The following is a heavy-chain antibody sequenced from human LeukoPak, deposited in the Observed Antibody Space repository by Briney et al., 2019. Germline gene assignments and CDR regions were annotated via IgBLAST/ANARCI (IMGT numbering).Heavy chain of an antibody. CDR1: GGSINNYS. CDR2: IYSSGTA. D-gene: IGHD6-19*01. J-gene: IGHJ4*02. Sequence: SETLSLTCTVSGGSINNYSWNWVRQPAAKGLEWIGRIYSSGTANYNPSLMSRVTMSLDTSKNQLSLNLSSVTAADTALYYCATDSTGYSSGWFDYWGQGTLVTVSP. CDR3: ATDSTGYSSGWFDY. V-gene: IGHV4-4*07.